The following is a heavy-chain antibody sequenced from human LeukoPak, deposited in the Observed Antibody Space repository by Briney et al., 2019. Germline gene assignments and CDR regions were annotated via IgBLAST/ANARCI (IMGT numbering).Heavy chain of an antibody. Sequence: PGGSLRLSCAASGCTFSSYAMSWGRQAAGKGLEWVSTISNDDGSTYYADSVKGRFTTSRDNSENTLYLQMNSLRAEDTAVYYCAKATGHLLWGQGTLVTVSS. CDR2: ISNDDGST. D-gene: IGHD1-14*01. CDR1: GCTFSSYA. J-gene: IGHJ4*02. V-gene: IGHV3-23*01. CDR3: AKATGHLL.